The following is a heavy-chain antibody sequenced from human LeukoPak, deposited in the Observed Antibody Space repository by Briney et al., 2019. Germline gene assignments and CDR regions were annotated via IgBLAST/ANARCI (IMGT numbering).Heavy chain of an antibody. CDR3: ARHGPRRDGYNYDY. CDR1: GASIRSYY. CDR2: IYYTGSTNY. V-gene: IGHV4-59*08. Sequence: TPSETLSLTCTVSGASIRSYYWSWIRQPPGKGLECIRYIYYTGSTNYNYNPSLRSRVTISVDTSKNQFSLKLSSVTAADTAVYYCARHGPRRDGYNYDYWGPGTLVTVSS. J-gene: IGHJ4*02. D-gene: IGHD5-24*01.